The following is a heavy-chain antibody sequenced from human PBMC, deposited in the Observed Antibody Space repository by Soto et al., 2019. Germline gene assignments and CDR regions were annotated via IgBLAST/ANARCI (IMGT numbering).Heavy chain of an antibody. J-gene: IGHJ5*02. D-gene: IGHD6-13*01. Sequence: ASVKVSCKASGYTITSYGTRWVRQAPGQGTEWMGWIRAYNGNTNYAQKLQGRVTMTTDTSTSTAYMELRSLRFDDTAVDYCGRGSIAAAGGGFDPWGQGTLVTVA. CDR1: GYTITSYG. V-gene: IGHV1-18*04. CDR2: IRAYNGNT. CDR3: GRGSIAAAGGGFDP.